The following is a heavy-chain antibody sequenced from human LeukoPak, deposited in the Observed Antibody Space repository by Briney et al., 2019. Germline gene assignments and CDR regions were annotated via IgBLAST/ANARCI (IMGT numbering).Heavy chain of an antibody. V-gene: IGHV4-59*01. CDR3: ARGRDYYDSSGYYYEGTIVDY. Sequence: SETLSLTCTVSGGSISSYYWSWVRQPLEKGLEWIGYIYYSGSTNYNPSLKSRVTISVDTSKNQFSLKLSSVTAADTAVYYCARGRDYYDSSGYYYEGTIVDYWGQGTLVTVSS. CDR2: IYYSGST. D-gene: IGHD3-22*01. J-gene: IGHJ4*02. CDR1: GGSISSYY.